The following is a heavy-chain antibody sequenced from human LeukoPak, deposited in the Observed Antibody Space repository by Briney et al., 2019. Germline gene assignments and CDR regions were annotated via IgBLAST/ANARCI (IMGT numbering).Heavy chain of an antibody. CDR3: TRYNNDHFDY. CDR1: GFTFGGYG. D-gene: IGHD1-14*01. V-gene: IGHV3-33*01. J-gene: IGHJ4*02. Sequence: GGSLRLSCAGSGFTFGGYGMHWFRQTPGKGLEWVAVIAYDGSRAFYANSVKGRFTISRDNSKNTMSVQMDDLRAEDTAVYYCTRYNNDHFDYWGQGTLVTISS. CDR2: IAYDGSRA.